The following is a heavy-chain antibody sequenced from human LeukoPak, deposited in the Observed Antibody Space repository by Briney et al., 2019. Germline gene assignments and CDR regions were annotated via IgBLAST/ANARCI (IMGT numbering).Heavy chain of an antibody. D-gene: IGHD3-10*01. CDR3: ARVSELGELLGIGNWFDP. V-gene: IGHV1-2*02. Sequence: ASVKVSCKASGYTFTGYYMHWVRQAPGQGLEWMGWINPNSGGTNYAQKFQGRVTMTRDTSISTAYMELSRLRSDDTAVYYCARVSELGELLGIGNWFDPWGQGTLVTVSS. CDR1: GYTFTGYY. J-gene: IGHJ5*02. CDR2: INPNSGGT.